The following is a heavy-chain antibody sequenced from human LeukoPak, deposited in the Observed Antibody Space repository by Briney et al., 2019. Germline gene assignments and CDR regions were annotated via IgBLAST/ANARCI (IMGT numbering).Heavy chain of an antibody. CDR1: GFTFSDYS. CDR3: AKRGPYCSGGSCYHYFNY. CDR2: ILDDGRNK. D-gene: IGHD2-15*01. J-gene: IGHJ4*02. V-gene: IGHV3-30-3*02. Sequence: GWYLRLSCAASGFTFSDYSMHWVRQAPVKGLERVTLILDDGRNKNYADSVRGRFTISRDDSRNTLYLQMISLRVEDTAVYYCAKRGPYCSGGSCYHYFNYWGQGTLVTVSS.